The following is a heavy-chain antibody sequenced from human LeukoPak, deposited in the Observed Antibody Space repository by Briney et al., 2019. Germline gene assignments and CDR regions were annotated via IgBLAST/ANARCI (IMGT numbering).Heavy chain of an antibody. J-gene: IGHJ4*02. CDR2: ISTANGNT. Sequence: ASVKVSCKASGGTFSSYAISWVRQAPGQGPEWMGWISTANGNTKYAQQFQDGVTMTTDTSTTTAYMELRSLRSGDTAVYYCARDEDYGIFVNVDYWGQGTLVTVSS. V-gene: IGHV1-18*01. D-gene: IGHD4-17*01. CDR1: GGTFSSYA. CDR3: ARDEDYGIFVNVDY.